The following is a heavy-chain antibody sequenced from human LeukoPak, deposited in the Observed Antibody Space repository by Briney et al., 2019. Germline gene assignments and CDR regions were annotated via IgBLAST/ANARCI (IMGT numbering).Heavy chain of an antibody. CDR2: IFYTGRS. D-gene: IGHD3-10*01. J-gene: IGHJ4*02. V-gene: IGHV4-39*01. CDR3: ARQAGSGGCLDY. CDR1: GDSLGGSSDY. Sequence: SETLSLTCAVSGDSLGGSSDYWVWIRQPPGKGLEWVASIFYTGRSYYNPSLRSRVTISVDTSKNQFSLKLTSVTAADTAVYYCARQAGSGGCLDYWGQGTLVTVSS.